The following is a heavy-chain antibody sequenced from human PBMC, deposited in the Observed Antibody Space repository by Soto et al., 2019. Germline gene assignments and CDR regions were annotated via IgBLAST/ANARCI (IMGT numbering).Heavy chain of an antibody. J-gene: IGHJ5*02. V-gene: IGHV4-59*01. CDR1: GGSISSYY. CDR2: IYYSGST. D-gene: IGHD3-9*01. CDR3: ARAGVYDILTGPQQDWFDP. Sequence: SETLSLTCTVSGGSISSYYWSWIRQPPGKGLEWIGYIYYSGSTNYNPSLKSRVTISVDTSKNQFSLKLSSVTAADTAVYYCARAGVYDILTGPQQDWFDPWGQGTLVTVSS.